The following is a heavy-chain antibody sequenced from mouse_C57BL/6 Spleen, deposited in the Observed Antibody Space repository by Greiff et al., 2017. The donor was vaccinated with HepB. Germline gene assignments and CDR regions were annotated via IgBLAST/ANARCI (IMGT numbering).Heavy chain of an antibody. CDR1: GYTFTSYW. D-gene: IGHD2-1*01. V-gene: IGHV1-55*01. Sequence: VQLQQSGAELVKPGASVKMSCKASGYTFTSYWITWVKQRPGQGLEWIGDIYPGSGSTNYNEKFKSKATLTVDTSSSTAYMQLSSLTSEDSAVYYCARSVSAYGNYPPFDYWGQGTTLTVSS. CDR3: ARSVSAYGNYPPFDY. J-gene: IGHJ2*01. CDR2: IYPGSGST.